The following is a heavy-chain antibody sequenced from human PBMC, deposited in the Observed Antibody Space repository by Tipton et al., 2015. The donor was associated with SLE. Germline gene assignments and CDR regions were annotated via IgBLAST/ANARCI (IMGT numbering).Heavy chain of an antibody. V-gene: IGHV4-39*07. CDR3: ARAGRAWNLFDY. CDR1: GGSISSSSYY. CDR2: IYYSGST. D-gene: IGHD1-1*01. Sequence: TLSLTCAVSGGSISSSSYYWGWIRQPPGKGLEWIGIIYYSGSTYYNPSLKSRVTISVDTSKNQFSLKLSSVTAPDTAVDYCARAGRAWNLFDYSGQGTLVTASS. J-gene: IGHJ4*02.